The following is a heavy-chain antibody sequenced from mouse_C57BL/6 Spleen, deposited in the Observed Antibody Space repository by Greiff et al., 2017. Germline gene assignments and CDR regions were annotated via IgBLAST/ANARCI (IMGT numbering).Heavy chain of an antibody. D-gene: IGHD2-5*01. CDR1: GYTFTSYW. CDR2: IYPGSGST. J-gene: IGHJ4*01. Sequence: VQLQQSGAELVKPGASVKMSCKASGYTFTSYWITWVKQRPGQGLEWIGDIYPGSGSTNYNEKFKSKATLTVDTSSSTAYMQLSSLTSEDSAVYYCARGDSNFNGNYWGQGTSVTVSS. V-gene: IGHV1-55*01. CDR3: ARGDSNFNGNY.